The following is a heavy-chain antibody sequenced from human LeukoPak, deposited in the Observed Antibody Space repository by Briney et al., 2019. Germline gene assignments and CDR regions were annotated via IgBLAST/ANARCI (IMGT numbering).Heavy chain of an antibody. D-gene: IGHD3-22*01. J-gene: IGHJ5*02. Sequence: PSETLSLTCTVSGGPMSSYYWTWIRQPAGKGLEWIGRMYTSGSTNYNPSLKSRVTISVDTSKNQFSLKLSSVTAADTAVYYCARYDSRGWFDPWGQGTLVTVSS. V-gene: IGHV4-4*07. CDR1: GGPMSSYY. CDR2: MYTSGST. CDR3: ARYDSRGWFDP.